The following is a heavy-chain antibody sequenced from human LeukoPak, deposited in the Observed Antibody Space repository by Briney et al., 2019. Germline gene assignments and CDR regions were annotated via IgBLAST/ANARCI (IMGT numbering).Heavy chain of an antibody. CDR1: GGSISSRSYY. J-gene: IGHJ5*02. Sequence: NSSETLSLTCSVSGGSISSRSYYWGWIRHPPGKGLEWIGSISYSASTYYNPSLKSRVTISVDTSKNQFSLKLSSVTAADTALYYCARQRWLVHNWFDPWGQGTLVTVSS. D-gene: IGHD6-19*01. CDR3: ARQRWLVHNWFDP. CDR2: ISYSAST. V-gene: IGHV4-39*01.